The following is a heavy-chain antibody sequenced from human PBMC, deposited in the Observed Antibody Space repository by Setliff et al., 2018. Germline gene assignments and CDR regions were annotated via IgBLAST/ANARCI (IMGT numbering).Heavy chain of an antibody. CDR2: IYPGDSDT. CDR3: ARLGYSDAFDI. Sequence: GESLKISCKASGYTFTTYWLGWVRQTPGKGLEWMGSIYPGDSDTRYSPSFQGQVTMSADKSIRSAYLQWSSLKASDTAMYYCARLGYSDAFDIWGQGTMVTVSS. D-gene: IGHD5-18*01. J-gene: IGHJ3*02. V-gene: IGHV5-51*01. CDR1: GYTFTTYW.